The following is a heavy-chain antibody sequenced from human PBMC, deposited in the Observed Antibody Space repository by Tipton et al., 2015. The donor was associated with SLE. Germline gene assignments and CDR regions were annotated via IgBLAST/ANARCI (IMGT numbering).Heavy chain of an antibody. CDR1: GFTVSTNY. CDR3: ARIQFEAFDI. CDR2: IYSDGRT. J-gene: IGHJ3*02. D-gene: IGHD4-11*01. V-gene: IGHV3-66*01. Sequence: SLRLSCAASGFTVSTNYMTWVRQAPGKGLEWVSLIYSDGRTFYADSVKGKFIISRDTSKNTLYLQMDSLRAEDTAVYYCARIQFEAFDIWGQGTMVTVSS.